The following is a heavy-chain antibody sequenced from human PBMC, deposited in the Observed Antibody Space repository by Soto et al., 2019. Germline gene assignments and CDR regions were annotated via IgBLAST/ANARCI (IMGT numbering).Heavy chain of an antibody. Sequence: SVKVSCKASGGTFSSYAISWVRQAPGQGLEWMGGIIPIFGTANYAQKFQGRVTITADESTSTAYMELSSLRSEDTAVYYCARDRDRPLTGRGWFDPWGQGTLVTVSS. V-gene: IGHV1-69*13. D-gene: IGHD1-20*01. CDR1: GGTFSSYA. CDR2: IIPIFGTA. J-gene: IGHJ5*02. CDR3: ARDRDRPLTGRGWFDP.